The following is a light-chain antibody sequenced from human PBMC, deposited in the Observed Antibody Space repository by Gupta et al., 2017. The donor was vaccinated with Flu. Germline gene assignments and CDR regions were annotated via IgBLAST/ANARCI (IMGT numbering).Light chain of an antibody. J-gene: IGLJ2*01. Sequence: FMLTQPHSVSESPGKTVTISCTRSSGSIAINYVQWYQQRPGSSPTSVIYEDNQRPSGVPDRFSGSIDSSSNSASLTISGLKTEDEADYYCQSFDSVNVAFGGGTKLTVL. CDR2: EDN. CDR1: SGSIAINY. V-gene: IGLV6-57*01. CDR3: QSFDSVNVA.